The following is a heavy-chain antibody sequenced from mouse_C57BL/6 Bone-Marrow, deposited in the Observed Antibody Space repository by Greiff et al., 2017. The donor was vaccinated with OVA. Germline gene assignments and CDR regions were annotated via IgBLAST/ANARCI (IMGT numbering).Heavy chain of an antibody. CDR2: IYPGDGDT. D-gene: IGHD1-1*01. CDR3: ARYYYGSSFDY. V-gene: IGHV1-82*01. CDR1: GYAFSSSW. J-gene: IGHJ2*01. Sequence: VQLQQSGPELVKPGASVKISCKASGYAFSSSWMNWVKQRPGKGLEWIGRIYPGDGDTNYNGKFKGKATLTADKSSSTAYMQLSSLTSEDSAVYCCARYYYGSSFDYWGQGTTLTVSS.